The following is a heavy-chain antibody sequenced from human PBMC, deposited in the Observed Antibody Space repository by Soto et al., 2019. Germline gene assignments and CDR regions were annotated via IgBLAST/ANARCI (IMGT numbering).Heavy chain of an antibody. V-gene: IGHV4-39*01. Sequence: QLQLQESGPGLVKPSETLSLTCTVSGGSISSSSYYWGWIRQPPGKGLEWIGSIYDSGSTYYNPXLKSRXXTXXXXXXXXXXXXXXXXXXXXXXXXXXXXXXXXXXXXXYGMDVWGQGTTVTVSS. J-gene: IGHJ6*02. CDR1: GGSISSSSYY. CDR2: IYDSGST. CDR3: XXXXXXXXXXXYGMDV.